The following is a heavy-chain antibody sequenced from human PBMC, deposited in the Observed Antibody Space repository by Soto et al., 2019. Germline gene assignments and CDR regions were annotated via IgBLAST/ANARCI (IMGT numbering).Heavy chain of an antibody. D-gene: IGHD3-9*01. J-gene: IGHJ4*02. CDR2: IDPSDSYT. CDR3: ARRNILTGDDY. V-gene: IGHV5-10-1*01. Sequence: PGVPMKVSCKGSGYSFTSFWISRVRQMPGKGLEWMGRIDPSDSYTNYSPSFQGHVTISADKSISTAYLQWSSLKASDTAMYYCARRNILTGDDYWGQGTLVTVSS. CDR1: GYSFTSFW.